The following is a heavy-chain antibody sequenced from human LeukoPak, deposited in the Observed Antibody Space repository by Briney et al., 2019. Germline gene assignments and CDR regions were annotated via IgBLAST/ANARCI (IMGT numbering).Heavy chain of an antibody. V-gene: IGHV3-30*02. D-gene: IGHD5-18*01. CDR2: IRYDGSNR. CDR3: ARVGRGYSFNVYYFDY. Sequence: SGGPLRLSCAASAFTFSSYGMHWLRKAPGKGLEWVPFIRYDGSNRYYADFVKGRFTISRDNSKNTLYLQRTSLRAEDTAVYYCARVGRGYSFNVYYFDYWGQGTLVTVSS. J-gene: IGHJ4*02. CDR1: AFTFSSYG.